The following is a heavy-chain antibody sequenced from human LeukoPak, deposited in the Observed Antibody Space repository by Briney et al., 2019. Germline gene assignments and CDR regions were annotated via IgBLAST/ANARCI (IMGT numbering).Heavy chain of an antibody. Sequence: PGGSLRLSCAASGFSFSSYAMLWVRQAPGKGLEYVPAIGSNGRNTYYADTVKGRFTISRDNSKNTLYLQMDSLRAEDMAVYYCARARGYLDYWGQGTLVTVSS. J-gene: IGHJ4*02. CDR3: ARARGYLDY. CDR2: IGSNGRNT. D-gene: IGHD5-12*01. CDR1: GFSFSSYA. V-gene: IGHV3-64*02.